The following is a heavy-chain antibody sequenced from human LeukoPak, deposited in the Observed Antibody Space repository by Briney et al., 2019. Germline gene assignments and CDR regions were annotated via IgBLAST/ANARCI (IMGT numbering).Heavy chain of an antibody. J-gene: IGHJ5*02. D-gene: IGHD3-10*01. CDR3: AREGPPYYGSGSNNWFDP. CDR2: INHSGST. CDR1: GGSFSGYY. V-gene: IGHV4-34*01. Sequence: SETLSLTCAVYGGSFSGYYWSWIRQPPGKGLEWIGEINHSGSTNYNPSLKSRVTISVDTSKNQFSLKLSSVTAADTAVYYCAREGPPYYGSGSNNWFDPWGQGTLVTVSS.